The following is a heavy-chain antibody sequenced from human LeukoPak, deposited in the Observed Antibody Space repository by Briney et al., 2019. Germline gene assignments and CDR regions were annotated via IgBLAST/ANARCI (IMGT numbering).Heavy chain of an antibody. V-gene: IGHV4-59*12. CDR1: GGSISSYY. CDR2: IYYSGST. Sequence: SETLSLTCTVSGGSISSYYWSWIRQPPGEGLEWIGYIYYSGSTNYNPSLKSRVTISVDTSKNQFSLKLSSVTAADTAVYYCARGLYYYGSGSYYTKWGQGTLVTVSS. CDR3: ARGLYYYGSGSYYTK. J-gene: IGHJ4*02. D-gene: IGHD3-10*01.